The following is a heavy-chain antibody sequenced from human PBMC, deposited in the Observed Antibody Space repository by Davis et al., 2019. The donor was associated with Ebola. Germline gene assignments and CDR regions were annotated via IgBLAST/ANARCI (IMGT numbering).Heavy chain of an antibody. CDR3: ARDRAYGYYYYGMDV. V-gene: IGHV1-3*01. CDR1: GYTFTSYA. CDR2: INAGNGNT. Sequence: ASVKVSCKASGYTFTSYAMHWVRQAPGQRLEWMGWINAGNGNTKYSQKFQGRVTITRDTSASTAYMELSSLRSEDTAVYYCARDRAYGYYYYGMDVWGQGTTVTVSS. J-gene: IGHJ6*02. D-gene: IGHD3-10*01.